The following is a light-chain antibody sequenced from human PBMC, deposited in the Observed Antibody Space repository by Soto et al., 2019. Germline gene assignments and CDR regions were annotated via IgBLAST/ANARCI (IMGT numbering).Light chain of an antibody. CDR3: QQRSNWLT. CDR1: QSVSSY. Sequence: EIVLTQSPATLSLSPGERATLSCRASQSVSSYLAWYQQKPAQAPRRLIYDASSRATGIPARFSGSGSGTDFTLTISSLEPEDFAVYYCQQRSNWLTFGGGTKVEIK. CDR2: DAS. V-gene: IGKV3-11*01. J-gene: IGKJ4*01.